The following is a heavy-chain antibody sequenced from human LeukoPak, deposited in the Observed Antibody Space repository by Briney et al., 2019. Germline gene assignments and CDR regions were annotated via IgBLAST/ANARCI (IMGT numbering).Heavy chain of an antibody. J-gene: IGHJ4*02. CDR3: ARLLRLSSSWSQLGY. D-gene: IGHD6-13*01. CDR2: IDPSAGST. V-gene: IGHV1-46*01. CDR1: GYTFTNYY. Sequence: ASVKVSCKASGYTFTNYYMHWVRQVPGQGLEWMGVIDPSAGSTTYAQKFQGRVTMTRDTSISTAYMELSSLRSEDTAVYYCARLLRLSSSWSQLGYWGQGTLVTVSS.